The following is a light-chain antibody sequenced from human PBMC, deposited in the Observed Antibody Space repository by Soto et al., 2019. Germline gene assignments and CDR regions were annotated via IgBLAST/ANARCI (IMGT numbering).Light chain of an antibody. Sequence: QSVLTQPASVSGSAGQSITISCTGTSSDIGGYNYVSWYQQHPGKAPKLMIYDVSDRSSGVSNRFSGSKSGNTASLTISGLQAEDEADYYCASYASSNTVLFGGGTKVTVL. CDR3: ASYASSNTVL. CDR1: SSDIGGYNY. V-gene: IGLV2-14*03. J-gene: IGLJ2*01. CDR2: DVS.